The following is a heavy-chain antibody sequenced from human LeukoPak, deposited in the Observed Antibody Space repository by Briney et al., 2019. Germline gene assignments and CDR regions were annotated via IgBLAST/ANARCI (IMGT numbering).Heavy chain of an antibody. Sequence: GGSLRLSCAASGFTFSSHWMSWVRQAPGKVLEWVDNIKKDGSEKYYVDAVKGRFTISRDNAKTSLYLQMNSLRAEDTAVYYCARDLSGIAGYTYGRGIDYWGQGTLVTVSS. J-gene: IGHJ4*02. CDR1: GFTFSSHW. V-gene: IGHV3-7*01. D-gene: IGHD5-18*01. CDR3: ARDLSGIAGYTYGRGIDY. CDR2: IKKDGSEK.